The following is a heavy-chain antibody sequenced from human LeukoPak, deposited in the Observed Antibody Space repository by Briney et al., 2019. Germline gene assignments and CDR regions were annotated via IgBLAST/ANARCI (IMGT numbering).Heavy chain of an antibody. CDR3: ATGAYFDS. Sequence: GGSLRLSCAASGFTFSNYNMNWVRQAPGKGLDWISYISSSSSSIHYADSVKGRFTISRDNAKNSLYLQMNSLRAEDTAVYYCATGAYFDSWGQGTLVTVSS. V-gene: IGHV3-48*01. J-gene: IGHJ4*02. CDR1: GFTFSNYN. CDR2: ISSSSSSI.